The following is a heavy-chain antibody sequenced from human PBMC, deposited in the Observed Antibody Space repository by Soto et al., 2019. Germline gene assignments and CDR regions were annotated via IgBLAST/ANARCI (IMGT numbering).Heavy chain of an antibody. CDR1: GGSISSYY. Sequence: SETLSLTCFESGGSISSYYWTWIRLPPGKGLEWIGYISYSGSTNYNPSLKSRVAMSVDTSRSQFSLKLKSVTSADTAVYYCAGTMGARYNWFDPWGQGTLVTVSS. D-gene: IGHD3-10*01. CDR2: ISYSGST. J-gene: IGHJ5*02. CDR3: AGTMGARYNWFDP. V-gene: IGHV4-59*01.